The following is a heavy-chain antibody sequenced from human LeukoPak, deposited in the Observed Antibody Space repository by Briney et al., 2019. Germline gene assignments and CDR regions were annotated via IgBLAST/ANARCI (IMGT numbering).Heavy chain of an antibody. V-gene: IGHV3-7*01. CDR3: ARVEYSGWNLEY. D-gene: IGHD5-12*01. CDR1: GFTFRSYW. J-gene: IGHJ4*02. CDR2: INQGGSVQ. Sequence: GGSLRLSCAASGFTFRSYWMSWVRQAPWKGLEWVANINQGGSVQYYMDSVKGRFTISRDDAKNSLYVQMNSLRDEDTAVYYCARVEYSGWNLEYWGQGTLVTVSS.